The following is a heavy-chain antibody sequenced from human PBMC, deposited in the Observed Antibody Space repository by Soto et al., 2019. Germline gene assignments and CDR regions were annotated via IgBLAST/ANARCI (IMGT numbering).Heavy chain of an antibody. D-gene: IGHD2-2*01. CDR2: IYPGDSDT. CDR1: GYSFTSYW. Sequence: PGESLKISCKGSGYSFTSYWIGWVRQMPGKGLEWMGIIYPGDSDTRYSPSFQGQVTISADKSISTAYLQWSSLRAEDTAVYYCARDRDFYCSSTTCYARAYAMDVWGQGTTVTVSS. J-gene: IGHJ6*02. CDR3: ARDRDFYCSSTTCYARAYAMDV. V-gene: IGHV5-51*01.